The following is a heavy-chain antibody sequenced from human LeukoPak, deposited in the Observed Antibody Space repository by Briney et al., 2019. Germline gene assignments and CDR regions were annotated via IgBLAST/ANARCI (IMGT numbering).Heavy chain of an antibody. CDR2: ISYDGSNK. Sequence: GGSLRLSCAASGFTFSSYAMHWVRQAPGKGLEWVAVISYDGSNKYYADSVKGRFTISRDNSKNTLYLQMNSLRAEDTAVYYCARMLTIFGVVIPFDYWGQGTLVTVSS. D-gene: IGHD3-3*01. V-gene: IGHV3-30*04. CDR1: GFTFSSYA. J-gene: IGHJ4*02. CDR3: ARMLTIFGVVIPFDY.